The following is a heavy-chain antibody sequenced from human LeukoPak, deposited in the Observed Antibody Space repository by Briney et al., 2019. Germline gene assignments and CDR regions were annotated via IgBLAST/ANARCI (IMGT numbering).Heavy chain of an antibody. CDR3: ARDMYCMSSARGAY. CDR1: GFTFSDYW. Sequence: PGGSLRLSCAASGFTFSDYWMHWVRQAPGKGLVWVARINGDGSSTTYVESVRGRFTISRDNAKKTLYLQMNSLRAEDAAVYYCARDMYCMSSARGAYWRQGTLVTVST. CDR2: INGDGSST. J-gene: IGHJ4*02. V-gene: IGHV3-74*01. D-gene: IGHD2-8*02.